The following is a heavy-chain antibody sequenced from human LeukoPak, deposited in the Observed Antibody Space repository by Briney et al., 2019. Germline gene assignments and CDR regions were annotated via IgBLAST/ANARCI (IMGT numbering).Heavy chain of an antibody. J-gene: IGHJ5*02. V-gene: IGHV1-69*04. D-gene: IGHD5-18*01. CDR2: IIPIFGIA. Sequence: SVKVSCKASGGTFSSYAISWVRQAPGQGLEWMGRIIPIFGIANYAQKFQGRVTITADKSTSTAYMELSSLRSEDTAAYYCAREGVDTAMVNGWFDPWGQGTLVTVSS. CDR3: AREGVDTAMVNGWFDP. CDR1: GGTFSSYA.